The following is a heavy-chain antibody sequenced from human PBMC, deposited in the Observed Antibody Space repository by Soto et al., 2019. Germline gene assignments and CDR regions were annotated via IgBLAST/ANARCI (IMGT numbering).Heavy chain of an antibody. CDR2: TRNKANSYTT. CDR1: GFTFSDHY. CDR3: ARVGADGGYSCGPPPY. J-gene: IGHJ4*02. Sequence: PGGSLRLSCAASGFTFSDHYMDWVRQAPGKGLEWVGRTRNKANSYTTEYAASVKGRFTISRDDSKNSLYLQMNSLTTEDTAVYYCARVGADGGYSCGPPPYWGQGPLVTVSS. V-gene: IGHV3-72*01. D-gene: IGHD5-18*01.